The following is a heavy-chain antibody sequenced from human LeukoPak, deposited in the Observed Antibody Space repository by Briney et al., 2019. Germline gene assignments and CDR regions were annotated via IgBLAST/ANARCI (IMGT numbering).Heavy chain of an antibody. CDR3: AKRTYSSSGAFDY. Sequence: GGSLRLSCAASGFTFSNYAMSWVRQAPGKGLEWISTITDSGITYYADSVKGRFTISRDNSRNTLYLRMNSLRAEDTAVYYCAKRTYSSSGAFDYWGQGTLVTVSS. CDR1: GFTFSNYA. V-gene: IGHV3-23*01. CDR2: ITDSGIT. D-gene: IGHD6-6*01. J-gene: IGHJ4*02.